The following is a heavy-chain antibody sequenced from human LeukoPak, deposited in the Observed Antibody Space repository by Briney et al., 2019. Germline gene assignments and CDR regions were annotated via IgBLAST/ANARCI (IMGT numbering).Heavy chain of an antibody. J-gene: IGHJ4*02. CDR3: AKGGNLYYFDY. D-gene: IGHD4-23*01. Sequence: GGSMRLSCAASGFTFSSYAMSWVRQAPGKGLEWVSAISGSGGSTYYADSVKGRFTISKDNSKNTLYLQMNSLRAEDAAVYYCAKGGNLYYFDYWGPGTLVTVSS. V-gene: IGHV3-23*01. CDR1: GFTFSSYA. CDR2: ISGSGGST.